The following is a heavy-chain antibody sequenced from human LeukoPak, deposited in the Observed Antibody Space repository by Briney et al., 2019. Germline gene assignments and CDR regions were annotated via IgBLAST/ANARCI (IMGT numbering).Heavy chain of an antibody. D-gene: IGHD3-16*01. CDR3: ARAFWGSGIDY. J-gene: IGHJ4*02. V-gene: IGHV4-34*01. CDR1: GGSFSGYY. CDR2: INHSGST. Sequence: SETLSLTCAVYGGSFSGYYWSWIRQPPGKGLEWIGEINHSGSTNYNPSLKSRVTISADTSKNQFSLKLTSVTAADTAVYYCARAFWGSGIDYWGQGTLVTVSS.